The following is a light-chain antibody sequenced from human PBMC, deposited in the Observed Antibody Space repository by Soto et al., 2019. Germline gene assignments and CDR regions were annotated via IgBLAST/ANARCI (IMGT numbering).Light chain of an antibody. J-gene: IGLJ1*01. Sequence: QSALTQPASVSGSPGQSIAISCTGSSSDVGGYNYVSWYQQHPGKAPQLIIYEVTNRPSGVSNRFSGSKSGNTASPTISGLQAEDEADYYCSSYTSRSTRVFGTGTKVTVL. CDR1: SSDVGGYNY. V-gene: IGLV2-14*01. CDR2: EVT. CDR3: SSYTSRSTRV.